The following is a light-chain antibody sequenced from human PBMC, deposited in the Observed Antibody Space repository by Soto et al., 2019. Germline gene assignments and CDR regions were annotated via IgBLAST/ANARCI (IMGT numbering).Light chain of an antibody. J-gene: IGKJ2*01. CDR3: QQYDGH. CDR1: QNIRNW. Sequence: DTQMTQSPSIVSASVGDRVTITCRASQNIRNWLAWYQQKPGKAPKVLIYGASNLESGVPSRFSGSGSGTELTLTISSLQPDDFAHYYCQQYDGHFGQGTKVEIK. CDR2: GAS. V-gene: IGKV1-5*01.